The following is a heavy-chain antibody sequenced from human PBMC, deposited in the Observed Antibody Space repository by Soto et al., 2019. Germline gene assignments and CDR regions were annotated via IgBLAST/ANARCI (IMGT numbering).Heavy chain of an antibody. D-gene: IGHD2-2*01. CDR2: ISSNGGST. Sequence: GGSLRLSCAASGFTFSSYAMHWVRQAPGKGLEYVSAISSNGGSTYYANSVKGRFTISRDNSKNTLYLQMGSLRAEDMAVYYCARAGSRSFDIVVVPAAIPAWFDPWGQGTLVTVSS. CDR1: GFTFSSYA. CDR3: ARAGSRSFDIVVVPAAIPAWFDP. J-gene: IGHJ5*02. V-gene: IGHV3-64*01.